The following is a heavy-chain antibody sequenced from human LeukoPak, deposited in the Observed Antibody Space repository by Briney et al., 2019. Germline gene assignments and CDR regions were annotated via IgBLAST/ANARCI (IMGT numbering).Heavy chain of an antibody. CDR2: VYNSGSS. Sequence: SETLSLTCTVSGSSISSYYWSWIRQPPGKGLEWIGYVYNSGSSNYNPSLKSRVTISVDTSKNQFSLKLSSVTAADTAVYYCARCRIRLWSSRHYWYFDLWGRGTLVTVSS. D-gene: IGHD5-18*01. CDR3: ARCRIRLWSSRHYWYFDL. J-gene: IGHJ2*01. V-gene: IGHV4-59*12. CDR1: GSSISSYY.